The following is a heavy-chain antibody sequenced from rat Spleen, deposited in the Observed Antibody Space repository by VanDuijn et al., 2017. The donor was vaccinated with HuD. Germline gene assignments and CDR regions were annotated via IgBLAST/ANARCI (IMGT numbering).Heavy chain of an antibody. CDR2: ISYEGSST. Sequence: EVQLVESGGGLVQPGRSMKVSCAASEFSFSNYDMAWVRQAPTKGLEWVASISYEGSSTYYGDSVKGRFTISRDNAKSTLYLQMNSLRSEDTATYYCATLYGYRPPYWGQGVMVTVSS. J-gene: IGHJ2*01. D-gene: IGHD1-7*01. CDR1: EFSFSNYD. CDR3: ATLYGYRPPY. V-gene: IGHV5-22*01.